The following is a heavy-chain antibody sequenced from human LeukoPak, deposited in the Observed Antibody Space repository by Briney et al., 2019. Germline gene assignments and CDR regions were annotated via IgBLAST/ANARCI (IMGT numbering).Heavy chain of an antibody. CDR3: ARAQRYCSSTSCYGISYFWFDP. D-gene: IGHD2-2*01. J-gene: IGHJ5*02. CDR2: INPSGGST. V-gene: IGHV1-46*01. Sequence: GASVKVSCKASGYTFTSYYIHWVRQAPGQGLEWMGLINPSGGSTNYAQKFQGRVTMTRDTSTSTVYMELSSLRSDDTAVYYCARAQRYCSSTSCYGISYFWFDPWGQGTLVTVAS. CDR1: GYTFTSYY.